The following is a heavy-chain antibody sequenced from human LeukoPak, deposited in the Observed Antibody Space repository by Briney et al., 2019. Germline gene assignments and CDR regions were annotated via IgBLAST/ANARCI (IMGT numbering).Heavy chain of an antibody. V-gene: IGHV3-33*01. CDR3: ARDSSGPMWFDP. Sequence: GGSLRLSCAASGFTFSSYGMHWVRQAPGKGLEWVAVIWYDGSNKYYADSVKGRFTISRDNSKNTLYLQMNSLGAEDTAVYYCARDSSGPMWFDPWGQGTLVTVSS. J-gene: IGHJ5*02. D-gene: IGHD3-22*01. CDR1: GFTFSSYG. CDR2: IWYDGSNK.